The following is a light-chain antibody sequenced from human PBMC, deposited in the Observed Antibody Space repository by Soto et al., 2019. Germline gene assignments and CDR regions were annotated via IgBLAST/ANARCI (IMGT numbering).Light chain of an antibody. J-gene: IGKJ4*01. CDR3: QQYNDCPPLT. CDR2: DAS. CDR1: QSIRTN. Sequence: EIMMTQSPATVSVSPGERATLSCRASQSIRTNVAWYQQKPGQALRLLIYDASTRATGLSSRFSGSGSGTEFSLTISCLQSEDVAIYYCQQYNDCPPLTFGGGTRLEI. V-gene: IGKV3-15*01.